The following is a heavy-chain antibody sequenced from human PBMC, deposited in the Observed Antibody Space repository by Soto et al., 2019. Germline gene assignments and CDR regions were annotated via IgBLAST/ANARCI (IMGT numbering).Heavy chain of an antibody. CDR3: ARADTYDGYYYYGMDV. CDR1: GGSISSYY. D-gene: IGHD3-3*01. V-gene: IGHV4-4*07. Sequence: ETLSLTCTVSGGSISSYYWSWIRQPAGKGLEWIGRIYTSGSTNYNPSLKSRVTMSVDTSKNQFSLKLSSVTAADTAVYYCARADTYDGYYYYGMDVWGQGTTVTVSS. CDR2: IYTSGST. J-gene: IGHJ6*02.